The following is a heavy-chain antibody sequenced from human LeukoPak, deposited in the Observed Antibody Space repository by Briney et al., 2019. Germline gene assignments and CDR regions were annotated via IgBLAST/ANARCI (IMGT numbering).Heavy chain of an antibody. CDR3: ANYGSGWFDQ. Sequence: HPGGSLRLSCAASGFTVSSNYMSWLRQAPGKGLEWVSVIYSGGRTYYGDSGKGRFTISRDNSKDTLYLHIDSLGGQDTAVYYYANYGSGWFDQWGQGTLVTVSS. CDR2: IYSGGRT. D-gene: IGHD6-19*01. J-gene: IGHJ5*02. CDR1: GFTVSSNY. V-gene: IGHV3-53*01.